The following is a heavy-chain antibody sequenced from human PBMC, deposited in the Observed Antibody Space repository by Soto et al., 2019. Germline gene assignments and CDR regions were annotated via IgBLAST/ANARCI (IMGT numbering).Heavy chain of an antibody. D-gene: IGHD3-10*01. CDR2: IYHSGTT. CDR1: GGSISSSIW. V-gene: IGHV4-4*03. Sequence: QVQLQESGPGLVKPPGTLSLTCAVSGGSISSSIWWPWVRLPPGKGLEWIGEIYHSGTTNYNPSLKSRGTISVDKSKNQVSLKMSSLTAADTAVYYCARRGYGSGSLDYWGQGTLVTVFS. J-gene: IGHJ4*02. CDR3: ARRGYGSGSLDY.